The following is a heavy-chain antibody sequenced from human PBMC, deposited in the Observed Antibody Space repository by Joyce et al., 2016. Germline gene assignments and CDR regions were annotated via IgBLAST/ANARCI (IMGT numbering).Heavy chain of an antibody. CDR2: INSDGSRT. D-gene: IGHD3-3*01. CDR1: GFTFSSYW. CDR3: ARDSPAYDFWSGYSGYFDL. V-gene: IGHV3-74*01. Sequence: EVQLVESGGGLVQPGGSLRLSCAASGFTFSSYWMHWVRQAPGKGRVWVSRINSDGSRTKYADSVKGRFTISRDNAKNTLYLQMNSLRAEDTAVYYCARDSPAYDFWSGYSGYFDLWGRGTLVTVSS. J-gene: IGHJ2*01.